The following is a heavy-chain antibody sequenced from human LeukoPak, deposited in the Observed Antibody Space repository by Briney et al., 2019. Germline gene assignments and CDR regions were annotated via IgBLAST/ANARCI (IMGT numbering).Heavy chain of an antibody. CDR1: GFTFSDYY. J-gene: IGHJ4*02. CDR2: ISGSGSYT. V-gene: IGHV3-11*06. CDR3: ARYPMGYYDSGFDY. D-gene: IGHD1-26*01. Sequence: GGSLRLSCGVSGFTFSDYYMTWIRQAPGKGLEWLSYISGSGSYTNYADSVKGRFTISRDNANNSLYLQMDGLRAEDTAVYYCARYPMGYYDSGFDYWGQGTLVTVSS.